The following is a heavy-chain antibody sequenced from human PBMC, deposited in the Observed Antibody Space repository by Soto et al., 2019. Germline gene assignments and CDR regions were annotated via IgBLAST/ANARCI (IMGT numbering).Heavy chain of an antibody. Sequence: QVQLQESGPGLVKPSETLSLTCTVSGDSITSYYWSWIRQPPGKGLEWLGYIYYTGSTTYNPSLKSRVTTSLDTSKNQFSLKLNSVTAADTAVYYCARHAFGSGFYYGMGVWGQGTTVTVSS. J-gene: IGHJ6*02. V-gene: IGHV4-59*08. CDR3: ARHAFGSGFYYGMGV. D-gene: IGHD3-10*01. CDR1: GDSITSYY. CDR2: IYYTGST.